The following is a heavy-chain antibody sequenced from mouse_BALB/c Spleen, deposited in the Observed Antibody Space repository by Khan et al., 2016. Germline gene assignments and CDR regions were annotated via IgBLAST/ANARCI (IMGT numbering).Heavy chain of an antibody. V-gene: IGHV1-69*02. CDR3: ARGGWLRAMDY. Sequence: QVQLQQPGAELVKPGAPVKLSCKASGYTFTSYWMNWVKQRPGRGLEWIGRIDPSDSETHYNQKFKDKATLTVDKYSSTAYIQLSSLTSEDSAVXYCARGGWLRAMDYWGQGTSVTVSS. CDR2: IDPSDSET. D-gene: IGHD2-3*01. CDR1: GYTFTSYW. J-gene: IGHJ4*01.